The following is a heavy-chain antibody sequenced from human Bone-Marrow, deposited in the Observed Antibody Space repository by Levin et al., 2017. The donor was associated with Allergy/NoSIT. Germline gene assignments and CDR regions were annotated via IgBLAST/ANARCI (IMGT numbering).Heavy chain of an antibody. Sequence: GSLRLSCVASGFVFDDYGMSWVRQGPGKGLEFVSGIDWKGDATGYADSVKGRFLISKDDAKNSLYLQMNSLRADDTALYYCARDSDPTKVTFDHWGQGTLVIVSS. CDR1: GFVFDDYG. J-gene: IGHJ4*02. CDR3: ARDSDPTKVTFDH. D-gene: IGHD2-21*02. V-gene: IGHV3-20*04. CDR2: IDWKGDAT.